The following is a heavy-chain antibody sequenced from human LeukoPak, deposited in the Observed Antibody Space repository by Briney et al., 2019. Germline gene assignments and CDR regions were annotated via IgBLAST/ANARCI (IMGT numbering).Heavy chain of an antibody. CDR3: ARVYCSSTSCYYPYYMDV. D-gene: IGHD2-2*01. J-gene: IGHJ6*03. Sequence: GGSLRLSCAASGFTFSSYWMSWARQAPGKGLEWVANIKQDGSEKYYVDSVKGRFTISRDNAKNSLYLQMNSLRAEDTAVYYCARVYCSSTSCYYPYYMDVWGKGTTVTVSS. CDR2: IKQDGSEK. V-gene: IGHV3-7*04. CDR1: GFTFSSYW.